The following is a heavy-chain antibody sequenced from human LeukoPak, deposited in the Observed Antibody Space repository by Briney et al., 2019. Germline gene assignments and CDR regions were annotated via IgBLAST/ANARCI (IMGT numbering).Heavy chain of an antibody. J-gene: IGHJ4*02. CDR2: IIPILGVA. CDR3: ARDIAAAWRH. CDR1: GGTFSSYA. V-gene: IGHV1-69*04. D-gene: IGHD6-13*01. Sequence: ASVKVSCKASGGTFSSYAITWVRQAPGQGLEWMGRIIPILGVANYAQKFQGRVTITADKSTSTAYMELSSLRSEDTAVYYCARDIAAAWRHWGQGTLVTVPS.